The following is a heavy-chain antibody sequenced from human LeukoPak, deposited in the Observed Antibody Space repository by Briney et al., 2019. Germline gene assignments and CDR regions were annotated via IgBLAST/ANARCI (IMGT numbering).Heavy chain of an antibody. D-gene: IGHD2-15*01. V-gene: IGHV4-34*01. CDR3: ARGLLSSPGWSDY. J-gene: IGHJ4*02. CDR2: INHSGST. Sequence: PSETLSLTCAVYGGSFSGYYWSWIRQPPGKGLEWIGEINHSGSTNYNPSLKSRVTISVDTSKNQFSLKLSSVTAADTAVYYCARGLLSSPGWSDYWGQGTLVTVSS. CDR1: GGSFSGYY.